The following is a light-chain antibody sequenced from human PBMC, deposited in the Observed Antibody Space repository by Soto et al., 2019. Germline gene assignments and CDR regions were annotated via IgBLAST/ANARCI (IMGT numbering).Light chain of an antibody. CDR2: SAS. CDR3: QQYGTSPLT. Sequence: EIVLTQSPGTLSLSPGERATLFCRASQSVTSNYLAWYQQKPGQAPRLLIYSASTRAIGIPDRFSGSGSGADFTLTISSLEPEDFAAYYCQQYGTSPLTFGGGTKVDIK. V-gene: IGKV3-20*01. CDR1: QSVTSNY. J-gene: IGKJ4*01.